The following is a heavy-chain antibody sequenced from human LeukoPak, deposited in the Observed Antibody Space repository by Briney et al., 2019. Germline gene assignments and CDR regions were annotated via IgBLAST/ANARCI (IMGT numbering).Heavy chain of an antibody. J-gene: IGHJ4*02. CDR3: ARDRGPLLWFGELSPIFDY. CDR2: ISSSSSYI. V-gene: IGHV3-21*04. Sequence: GGSLRLSCAASGFTFSSYSMNWVRQAPGKGLEWVSSISSSSSYIYYADSVKGRFTISRDNAKNSLYLQMNSLRAEDTAVYYCARDRGPLLWFGELSPIFDYWGQGTLVTVSS. CDR1: GFTFSSYS. D-gene: IGHD3-10*01.